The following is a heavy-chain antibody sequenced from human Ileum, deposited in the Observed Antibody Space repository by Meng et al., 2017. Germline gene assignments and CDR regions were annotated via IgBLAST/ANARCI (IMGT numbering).Heavy chain of an antibody. CDR3: ARAWSSSWSFLDF. J-gene: IGHJ4*02. D-gene: IGHD6-13*01. CDR2: INRGGNT. Sequence: QMLLRPWGAVVVQPWDPLTLTCAVSGSSISGYYWTWIRQSPGKGLEWIGEINRGGNTNYNPSLKSRITMSVDTSKNQFFLNLTSVTPADTAVYYCARAWSSSWSFLDFWGQGGLVTVSS. CDR1: GSSISGYY. V-gene: IGHV4-34*01.